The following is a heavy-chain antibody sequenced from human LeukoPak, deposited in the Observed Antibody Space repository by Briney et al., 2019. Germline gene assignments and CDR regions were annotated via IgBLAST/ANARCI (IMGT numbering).Heavy chain of an antibody. V-gene: IGHV3-30*02. CDR2: IRYDGSNK. CDR3: AKDRRLEQTGGGFDY. Sequence: PGGSLRLSCAASGFTFSSYGMHWDRQAPGKGLEWVAFIRYDGSNKYYADSVKGRFTISRDNSKNTLYLQMNSLRAEDTAVYYCAKDRRLEQTGGGFDYWGQGTLVTVSS. CDR1: GFTFSSYG. D-gene: IGHD1/OR15-1a*01. J-gene: IGHJ4*02.